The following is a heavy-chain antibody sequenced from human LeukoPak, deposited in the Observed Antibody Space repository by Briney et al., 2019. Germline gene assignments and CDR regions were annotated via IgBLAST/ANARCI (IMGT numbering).Heavy chain of an antibody. V-gene: IGHV1-8*01. CDR3: ARVRLPSYYFDY. Sequence: ASVKVSCKASGYTFTSYDNNWVRQATGQGLEWMGWMNPNSGNTGYAQKFQGRVTMTRNTSISTAYMELSSLRSEDTAVYYCARVRLPSYYFDYWGQGTLVTVSS. CDR1: GYTFTSYD. D-gene: IGHD3-10*01. J-gene: IGHJ4*02. CDR2: MNPNSGNT.